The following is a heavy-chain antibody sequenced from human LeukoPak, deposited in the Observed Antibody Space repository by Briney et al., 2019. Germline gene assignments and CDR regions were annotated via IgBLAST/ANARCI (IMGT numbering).Heavy chain of an antibody. V-gene: IGHV3-48*02. D-gene: IGHD6-19*01. CDR2: ISSDSTTI. J-gene: IGHJ4*02. Sequence: GGSLRLSCTASGFSFSTYSMNWVRQAPGKGLEWISYISSDSTTIYYADSVKGRFTISRDNARNSLYLQMNSLRDEDTAVYYCARGPRRVPGIAVAGPFDYWGQGTLVTVSS. CDR3: ARGPRRVPGIAVAGPFDY. CDR1: GFSFSTYS.